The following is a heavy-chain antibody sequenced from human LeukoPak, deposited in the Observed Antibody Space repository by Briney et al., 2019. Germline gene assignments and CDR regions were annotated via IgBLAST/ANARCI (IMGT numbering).Heavy chain of an antibody. V-gene: IGHV3-23*01. D-gene: IGHD3-9*01. CDR2: ISGRSDNT. CDR1: GFIFSNYA. J-gene: IGHJ4*02. Sequence: GGSLRLSCAASGFIFSNYAMYWLRQAPGKGLEWVSAISGRSDNTYYADSVKGRFTLSRDSSKNTLYLQMNSLRADDTAVYYCAKWGDYNVLTGYYVSDFWGQGTLVTVSS. CDR3: AKWGDYNVLTGYYVSDF.